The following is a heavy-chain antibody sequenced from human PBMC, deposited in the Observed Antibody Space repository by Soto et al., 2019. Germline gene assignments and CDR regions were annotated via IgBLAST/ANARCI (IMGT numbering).Heavy chain of an antibody. CDR3: ATHGTYGDYVGS. J-gene: IGHJ4*02. Sequence: VQRVESGGGLVKPGGSLRLSCAASGFTFSDYYRSWFRQAPGKGLEWVSYISRSGGTIYYADSVKGRFTIYRDNAKNSLYLQMSSLRAEDTAVYYCATHGTYGDYVGSWGQGTLVAVSS. CDR1: GFTFSDYY. V-gene: IGHV3-11*01. D-gene: IGHD4-17*01. CDR2: ISRSGGTI.